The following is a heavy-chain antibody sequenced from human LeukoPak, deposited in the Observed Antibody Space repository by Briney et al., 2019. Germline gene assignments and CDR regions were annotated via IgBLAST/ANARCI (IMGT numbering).Heavy chain of an antibody. J-gene: IGHJ6*03. CDR3: AREHPLGTVTTYYYYYMDV. Sequence: ASVKVSCKASGYTFTSYGISWVRQAPGQGLEWMGWISAYNGNTNYAQKLQGRVTMTTDASKSTAYMELRSLRSDATAVYYCAREHPLGTVTTYYYYYMDVWGKGTTVTVSS. CDR1: GYTFTSYG. V-gene: IGHV1-18*01. D-gene: IGHD4-17*01. CDR2: ISAYNGNT.